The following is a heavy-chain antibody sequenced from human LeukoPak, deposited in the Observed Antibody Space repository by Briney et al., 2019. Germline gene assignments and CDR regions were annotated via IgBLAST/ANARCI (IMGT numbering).Heavy chain of an antibody. Sequence: GASVKVSCKASGYTFTSYDINWVRQATGQGLEWMGWMNPNSGNTGYAQKFQGRVTITRNTSISTAYMELSSLRSEDTAVYYCARGVLDLSYYYYYMDVWGKGTTVTVSS. CDR3: ARGVLDLSYYYYYMDV. V-gene: IGHV1-8*03. D-gene: IGHD2-2*02. J-gene: IGHJ6*03. CDR2: MNPNSGNT. CDR1: GYTFTSYD.